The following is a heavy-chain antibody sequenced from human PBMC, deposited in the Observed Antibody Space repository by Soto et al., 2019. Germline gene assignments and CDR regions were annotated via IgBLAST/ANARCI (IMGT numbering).Heavy chain of an antibody. CDR3: ARLRFLEWLEDDY. CDR1: GGSISSGGYY. V-gene: IGHV4-31*03. Sequence: QVQLQESGPGLVKPSQTLSLTCTVSGGSISSGGYYWSWIRQHPGKGLEWIGYIYYSGSTYYNPSLKSRVTISVYTSKNQFALKLSSVTAADTAVYYCARLRFLEWLEDDYWGQGTLVTVSS. D-gene: IGHD3-3*01. CDR2: IYYSGST. J-gene: IGHJ4*02.